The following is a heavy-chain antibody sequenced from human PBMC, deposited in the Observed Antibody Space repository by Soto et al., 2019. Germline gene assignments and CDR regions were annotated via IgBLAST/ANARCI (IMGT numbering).Heavy chain of an antibody. Sequence: PGGSLRLSCAASGFTFEDYAINWVRQAPGKGLEWVGFIRSKTYGGTTEYAASVKGRFSISRDDSRSIAYLQMNSLKTEDTAVYFCSRVMGVTEDWDYWGQGTLVTVSS. J-gene: IGHJ4*02. CDR1: GFTFEDYA. CDR3: SRVMGVTEDWDY. V-gene: IGHV3-49*04. CDR2: IRSKTYGGTT. D-gene: IGHD1-26*01.